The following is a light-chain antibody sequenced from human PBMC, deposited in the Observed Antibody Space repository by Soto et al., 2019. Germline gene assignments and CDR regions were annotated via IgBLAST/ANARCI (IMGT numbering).Light chain of an antibody. V-gene: IGLV2-14*01. Sequence: QSALTQPASVSGSAGQSITISCTGTRSDVGGYNYVSWYQQHAGKAPKLMIYEVSYRPSGVSNRFSGSKSGNTASLTISGLQAVDETDYYCSSYKSRSTLVFGGGIKLSVL. CDR3: SSYKSRSTLV. CDR1: RSDVGGYNY. CDR2: EVS. J-gene: IGLJ2*01.